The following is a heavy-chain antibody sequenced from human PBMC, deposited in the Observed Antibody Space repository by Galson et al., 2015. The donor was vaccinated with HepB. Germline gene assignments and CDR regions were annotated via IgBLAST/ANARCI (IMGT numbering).Heavy chain of an antibody. CDR3: AKDPSSRRSYFDY. J-gene: IGHJ4*02. CDR2: ISGSGGST. V-gene: IGHV3-23*01. CDR1: GFTFSSYA. D-gene: IGHD6-6*01. Sequence: SLRLSCAASGFTFSSYAMSWVRQAPGKGLEWVSAISGSGGSTYYADSVKGRFTISRDNSKNTLYLQMNSLRAEDTAVYYCAKDPSSRRSYFDYWGQGTLVTVSS.